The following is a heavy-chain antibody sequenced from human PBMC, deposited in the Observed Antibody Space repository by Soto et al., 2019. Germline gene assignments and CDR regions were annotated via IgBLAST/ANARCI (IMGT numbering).Heavy chain of an antibody. CDR2: IYYSGST. Sequence: PSETLALTCTVSSGSISRGGDSRRWIRQHPGKGLEWIGYIYYSGSTYYNPSLKSRVTISGDTSKNQFSLKLSSVTAADTAMYYCARARLRAVYAFDFWGQGTMVTVS. J-gene: IGHJ3*01. D-gene: IGHD4-17*01. CDR3: ARARLRAVYAFDF. V-gene: IGHV4-31*03. CDR1: SGSISRGGDS.